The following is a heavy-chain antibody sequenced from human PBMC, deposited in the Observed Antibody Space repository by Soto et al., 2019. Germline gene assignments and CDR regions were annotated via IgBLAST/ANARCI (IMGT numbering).Heavy chain of an antibody. Sequence: GGSLRLSCAASGFTFSSYAMSWVRQAPGKGLEWVSAISGSGGSTYYADSVKGRFTISRDNSKNTLYLQMNSLRAEDTAVYYCAKDGSIAGDFWSGYIVKMYPSSHYGMDVWGQGTTVTVSS. J-gene: IGHJ6*02. CDR3: AKDGSIAGDFWSGYIVKMYPSSHYGMDV. CDR1: GFTFSSYA. V-gene: IGHV3-23*01. CDR2: ISGSGGST. D-gene: IGHD3-3*01.